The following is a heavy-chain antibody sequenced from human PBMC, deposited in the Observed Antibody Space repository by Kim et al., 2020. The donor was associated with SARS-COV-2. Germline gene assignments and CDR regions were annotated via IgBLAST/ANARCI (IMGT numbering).Heavy chain of an antibody. V-gene: IGHV3-33*01. D-gene: IGHD6-19*01. CDR3: ARLAVPLYYYGMDV. CDR2: IWYDGSNK. Sequence: GGSLRLSCAASGFTFSSYGMHWVRQAPGKGLEWVAVIWYDGSNKYYADSVKGRFTISRDNSKNTLYLQMNSLRAEDTAVYYCARLAVPLYYYGMDVWGQGTTVTVSS. J-gene: IGHJ6*02. CDR1: GFTFSSYG.